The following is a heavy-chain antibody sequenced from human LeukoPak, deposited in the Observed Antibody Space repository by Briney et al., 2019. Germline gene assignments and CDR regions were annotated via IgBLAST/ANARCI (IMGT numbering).Heavy chain of an antibody. Sequence: GGSLRLSCAASGFTFSSYAMHWVRQAPGKGLEWVANIKQAGSEKNYVDSVKGRFTISRDNAKNSLYLQMNSLRVEDTAVYYCAREESESSGHWDWGQGTLVTVSS. J-gene: IGHJ4*02. CDR3: AREESESSGHWD. CDR2: IKQAGSEK. V-gene: IGHV3-7*01. CDR1: GFTFSSYA. D-gene: IGHD3-22*01.